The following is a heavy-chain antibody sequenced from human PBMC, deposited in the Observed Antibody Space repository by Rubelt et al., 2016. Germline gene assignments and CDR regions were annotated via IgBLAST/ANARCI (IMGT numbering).Heavy chain of an antibody. CDR1: GSSFSTSW. CDR3: ARDWYGAIDW. Sequence: EVQLVESGGGLVQPGGSLRLSCAASGSSFSTSWMHWVRQVPGKGLVWVSRINSDGSSTTYADSVKGRFTISRDNASNMVFLQMNSLRVEDTAVYYCARDWYGAIDWWSQGTLVTVSP. D-gene: IGHD4/OR15-4a*01. CDR2: INSDGSST. J-gene: IGHJ4*02. V-gene: IGHV3-74*01.